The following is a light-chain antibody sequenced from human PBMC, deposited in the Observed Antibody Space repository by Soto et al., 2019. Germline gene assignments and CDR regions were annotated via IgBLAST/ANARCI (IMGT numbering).Light chain of an antibody. CDR1: KSVSSNY. CDR3: QQYGTSPIT. Sequence: EIVLTQSPGTLSLSPGARATLSCRASKSVSSNYLAWYQQKPGQAPRLLIYGASSRATGIPDRFSGSGSGTDFTLTIRRLEPEDFAVYYCQQYGTSPITFGQGTRLEIK. CDR2: GAS. J-gene: IGKJ5*01. V-gene: IGKV3-20*01.